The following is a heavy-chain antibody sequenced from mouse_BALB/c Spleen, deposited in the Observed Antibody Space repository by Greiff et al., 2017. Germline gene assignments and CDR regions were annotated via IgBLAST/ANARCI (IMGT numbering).Heavy chain of an antibody. CDR3: TRGWFYAMDY. J-gene: IGHJ4*01. Sequence: EVKLVESGGGLVQPGGSMKLSCVASGFTFSSYWMSWVRQSPEEGLEWVAEIRLKSDNYATHYAESVKGKFTISRDDPKSRLYLQMNSLRAEDTGIYYCTRGWFYAMDYWGQGTSVTVSS. D-gene: IGHD2-3*01. V-gene: IGHV6-6*02. CDR2: IRLKSDNYAT. CDR1: GFTFSSYW.